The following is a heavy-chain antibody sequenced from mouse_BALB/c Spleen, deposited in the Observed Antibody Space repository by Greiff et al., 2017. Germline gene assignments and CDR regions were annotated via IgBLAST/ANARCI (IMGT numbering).Heavy chain of an antibody. D-gene: IGHD2-1*01. CDR1: GYSFTSYW. J-gene: IGHJ4*01. CDR3: TSYGNYVGAMDY. V-gene: IGHV1-5*01. CDR2: IYPGNSDT. Sequence: VQLQQSGTVLARPGASVKMSCKASGYSFTSYWMHWVKQRPGQGLEWIGAIYPGNSDTSYNQKFKGTAKLTAVTSASTAYMELSSLTNEDSAVFYGTSYGNYVGAMDYWGQGTSVTVSS.